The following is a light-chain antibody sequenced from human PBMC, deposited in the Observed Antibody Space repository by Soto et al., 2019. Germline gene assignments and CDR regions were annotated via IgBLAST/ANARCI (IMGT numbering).Light chain of an antibody. Sequence: QSALTQPASVSGSPGQSITISCTGTSSDVGGYNYVSWYQQHPGKAPKLMIYEVSNRPSGVSKRFSGSKSGNTASLTISGLQAEYEADYYCSSYTSSSTHYVFGTGTKVTVL. CDR3: SSYTSSSTHYV. CDR1: SSDVGGYNY. V-gene: IGLV2-14*01. J-gene: IGLJ1*01. CDR2: EVS.